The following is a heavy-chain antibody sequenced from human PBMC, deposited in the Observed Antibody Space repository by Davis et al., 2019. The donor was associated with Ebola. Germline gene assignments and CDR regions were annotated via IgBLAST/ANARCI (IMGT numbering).Heavy chain of an antibody. V-gene: IGHV4-59*01. Sequence: PSETLSLTCTVSGGSISSYYWSWIRQPPGKGLEWIGYIYYSGSTNYNPSLKSRVTISVDTSKNQFSLKLSSVTAADTAVYYCARDRSYDFWSGYRRYYYYGMDVWGQGTTVTVSS. CDR2: IYYSGST. CDR1: GGSISSYY. D-gene: IGHD3-3*01. CDR3: ARDRSYDFWSGYRRYYYYGMDV. J-gene: IGHJ6*02.